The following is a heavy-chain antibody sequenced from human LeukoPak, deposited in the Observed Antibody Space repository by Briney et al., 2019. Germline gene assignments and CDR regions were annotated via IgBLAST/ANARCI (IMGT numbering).Heavy chain of an antibody. J-gene: IGHJ4*02. CDR1: GFTFSAYV. Sequence: GGSLRLSCAASGFTFSAYVMHWVRQAPGKGLEWVAILWYDGSNEYYADSVKGRFTMSRDNSKNTLHLQMNSLRAEDTAVYYCARVRADSSGHDIDYWGQGTLVTVSS. CDR2: LWYDGSNE. CDR3: ARVRADSSGHDIDY. D-gene: IGHD3-22*01. V-gene: IGHV3-33*01.